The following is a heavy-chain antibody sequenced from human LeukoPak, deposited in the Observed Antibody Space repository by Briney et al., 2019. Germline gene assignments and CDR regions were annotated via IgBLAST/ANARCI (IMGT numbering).Heavy chain of an antibody. J-gene: IGHJ4*02. CDR3: ARDPAEADC. Sequence: PGGSLRLSCAASGFTFSGYAMNWVRQAPGKGLEWVSSINGGGNTFYADSVKGRFAISRDNAKNSLYLQMNGPRAEDTAVYYCARDPAEADCWGQGTLVTVSS. V-gene: IGHV3-21*06. CDR2: INGGGNT. CDR1: GFTFSGYA.